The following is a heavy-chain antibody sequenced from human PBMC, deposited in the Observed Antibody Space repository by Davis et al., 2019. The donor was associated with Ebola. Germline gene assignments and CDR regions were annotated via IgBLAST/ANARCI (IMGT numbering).Heavy chain of an antibody. D-gene: IGHD6-19*01. CDR3: ARELAVAGTYYGMDV. CDR1: GGSVSSGSYY. V-gene: IGHV4-61*01. CDR2: IYYSGST. Sequence: PSETLSLTCTVSGGSVSSGSYYWSWIRQPPGKGLEWIGYIYYSGSTNYNPSLKSRVTISVDTSKNQFSLKLSSVTAADTAVYYCARELAVAGTYYGMDVWGKGTTVTVSS. J-gene: IGHJ6*04.